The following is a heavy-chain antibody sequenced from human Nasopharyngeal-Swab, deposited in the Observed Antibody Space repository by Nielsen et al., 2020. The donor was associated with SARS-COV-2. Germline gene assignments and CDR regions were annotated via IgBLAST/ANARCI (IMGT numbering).Heavy chain of an antibody. CDR1: GYTFTSYG. CDR3: ARVSQLRYFDWLLGGVGAFDI. Sequence: ASVKVSCKASGYTFTSYGISWVRQAPGQGLEWMGWISAYNGNTNYAQKLQGRVTMTTDTSTSTAYMELRGLRSDDTAVYYCARVSQLRYFDWLLGGVGAFDIWGQGTMVTVSS. CDR2: ISAYNGNT. D-gene: IGHD3-9*01. J-gene: IGHJ3*02. V-gene: IGHV1-18*01.